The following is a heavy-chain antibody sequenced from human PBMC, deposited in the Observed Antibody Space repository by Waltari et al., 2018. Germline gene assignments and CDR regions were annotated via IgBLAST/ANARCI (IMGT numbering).Heavy chain of an antibody. V-gene: IGHV3-30*02. D-gene: IGHD3-3*01. CDR2: IRYDGSNK. J-gene: IGHJ6*03. CDR3: AKDANPTGGVVLSLMDV. Sequence: QVQLVESGGGVVQPGGSLRLSCAASGFTFSSYGMHWVRQAPGKGLEWVAFIRYDGSNKYYADSVKGRFTISRDNSKNTLYLQMNSLRAEDTAVYYCAKDANPTGGVVLSLMDVWDKGTTVTISS. CDR1: GFTFSSYG.